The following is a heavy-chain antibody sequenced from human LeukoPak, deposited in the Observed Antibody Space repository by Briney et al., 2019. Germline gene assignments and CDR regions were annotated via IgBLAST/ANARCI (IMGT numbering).Heavy chain of an antibody. J-gene: IGHJ6*03. CDR1: GGSISGSIYY. CDR2: IYYSGST. CDR3: ARATTGTTGPWYYYYMDV. V-gene: IGHV4-30-4*08. Sequence: SETLSLTCIVSGGSISGSIYYWAWVRQPPGKGLEWIGYIYYSGSTYYNPSLKSRVTISVDTSKNQFSLKLSSVTAADTAVYYCARATTGTTGPWYYYYMDVWGKGTTVTVSS. D-gene: IGHD1-7*01.